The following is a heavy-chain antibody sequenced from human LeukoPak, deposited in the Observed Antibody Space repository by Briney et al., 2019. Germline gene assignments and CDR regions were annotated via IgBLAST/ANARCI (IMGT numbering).Heavy chain of an antibody. CDR1: GGSISSYY. CDR3: ARVRSDYVWGSYPAYFDY. CDR2: IYTSGST. Sequence: SETLSLTCTVSGGSISSYYWSWIRQPAGKGLEWIGRIYTSGSTNYNPSLKSRVTMSVDTSKNQFSLKLSSVTAADTAVYYCARVRSDYVWGSYPAYFDYWGQGTLVTVSS. J-gene: IGHJ4*02. V-gene: IGHV4-4*07. D-gene: IGHD3-16*02.